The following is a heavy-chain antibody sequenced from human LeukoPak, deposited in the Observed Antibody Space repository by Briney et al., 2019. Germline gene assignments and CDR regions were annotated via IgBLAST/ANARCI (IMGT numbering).Heavy chain of an antibody. Sequence: PGRSLRLSCAASGFTFSSYAMHWVRQAPGKGREWEAVISYDGSNKYYADSVKGRFTISRDNSKNTLYLQMNSLRAEDTAVYYCARGMDGDYGDYDYYYYYYGMDVWGQGTTVTVSS. CDR3: ARGMDGDYGDYDYYYYYYGMDV. V-gene: IGHV3-30-3*01. CDR2: ISYDGSNK. D-gene: IGHD4-17*01. CDR1: GFTFSSYA. J-gene: IGHJ6*02.